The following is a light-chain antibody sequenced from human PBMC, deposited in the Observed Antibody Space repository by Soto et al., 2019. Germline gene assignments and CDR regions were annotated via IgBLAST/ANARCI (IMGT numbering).Light chain of an antibody. CDR3: QQYNSYSQT. CDR2: DAS. V-gene: IGKV1-5*01. J-gene: IGKJ1*01. CDR1: QSISSW. Sequence: DSQMTQSPSTLTASVGDRGTITCRASQSISSWLAWYQQKPGKAPKLLIYDASSLESGVPSRFSGSGSGTEVTLTISSLQPDDFATYYCQQYNSYSQTFGQGTKVDIK.